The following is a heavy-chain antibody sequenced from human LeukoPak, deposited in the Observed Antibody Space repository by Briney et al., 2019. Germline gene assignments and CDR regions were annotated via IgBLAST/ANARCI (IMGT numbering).Heavy chain of an antibody. V-gene: IGHV3-7*04. CDR1: GFTFNDYW. D-gene: IGHD1-1*01. Sequence: GGSLRLSCAASGFTFNDYWVTWVRQTPGKGLEWVANIKQDGSEKYYVDSVKGRFTISRDNAKNSLYLQMNSLRAEDTAVYYCAGGTWTVDYWGQGTLVTVPS. J-gene: IGHJ4*02. CDR3: AGGTWTVDY. CDR2: IKQDGSEK.